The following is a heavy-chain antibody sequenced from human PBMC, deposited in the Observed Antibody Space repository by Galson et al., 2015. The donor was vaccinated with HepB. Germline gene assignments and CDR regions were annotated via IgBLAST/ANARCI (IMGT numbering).Heavy chain of an antibody. D-gene: IGHD1-26*01. CDR1: GFTFRNYI. V-gene: IGHV3-48*01. J-gene: IGHJ3*01. CDR2: ISGRGTTV. CDR3: ARDHEEEWEPDNDAFDP. Sequence: SLRLSCAASGFTFRNYIINWVRQAPGKGLEWISYISGRGTTVYYADSVEGRFTVSRDNARDSVYLQMNSLRGEDTAVYYCARDHEEEWEPDNDAFDPWGPGTLVTVSS.